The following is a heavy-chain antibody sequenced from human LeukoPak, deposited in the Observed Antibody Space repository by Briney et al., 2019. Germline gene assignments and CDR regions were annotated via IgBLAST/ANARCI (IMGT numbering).Heavy chain of an antibody. CDR3: ARDGLRPSYDSSGYVPNWFDP. D-gene: IGHD3-22*01. Sequence: GASVKVSCKASGYTFTGYYMHWVRQAPGQGLEWMGWINPNSGGTNYAQKFQGRVTMTRDTSISTAYMELSRLRSDDTAVYYCARDGLRPSYDSSGYVPNWFDPWGQGTLVTVSS. CDR1: GYTFTGYY. V-gene: IGHV1-2*02. J-gene: IGHJ5*02. CDR2: INPNSGGT.